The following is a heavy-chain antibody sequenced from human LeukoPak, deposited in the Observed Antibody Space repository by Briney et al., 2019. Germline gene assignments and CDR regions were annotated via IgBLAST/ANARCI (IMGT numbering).Heavy chain of an antibody. CDR1: GFTFSSYA. J-gene: IGHJ4*02. Sequence: GRSRRLSFAPSGFTFSSYAMHWFRQAPGKGLGWVAVISYDGSNKYYADSVKGRFTISKDNSNNTLYLQINSLRDEDTAVYYCASDRDIVVVVADPATSDYWGQGTLVTVSS. D-gene: IGHD2-15*01. CDR3: ASDRDIVVVVADPATSDY. V-gene: IGHV3-30*04. CDR2: ISYDGSNK.